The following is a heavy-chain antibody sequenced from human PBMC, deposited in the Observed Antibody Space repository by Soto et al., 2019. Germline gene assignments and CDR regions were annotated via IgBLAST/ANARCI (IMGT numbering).Heavy chain of an antibody. V-gene: IGHV3-9*02. CDR3: TKDMTAGGVDV. Sequence: EVQLVESGGGLVQPGGSLTLSCAASGFSSDDYAMHWVRQAPGKGLEWVSGIYWASSRIGYADSVKGRFTTSRDNAKNSLYLQMNSLRVDDTALYYCTKDMTAGGVDVCGKGTMVTVSS. CDR1: GFSSDDYA. J-gene: IGHJ6*04. CDR2: IYWASSRI.